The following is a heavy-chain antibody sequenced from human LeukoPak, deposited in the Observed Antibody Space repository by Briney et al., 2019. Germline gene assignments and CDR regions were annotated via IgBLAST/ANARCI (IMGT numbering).Heavy chain of an antibody. CDR1: GGTFSSYA. J-gene: IGHJ6*02. CDR2: IIPIFGTA. D-gene: IGHD5-24*01. V-gene: IGHV1-69*13. Sequence: GASVKVSCKASGGTFSSYAISWVRQAPGQGLEWMGGIIPIFGTANYAQKFQGRVTITADESTSTAYMELSSLRSEDTAVYYCARDQGDGYNLYYYGVDVWGQGTTVTVSS. CDR3: ARDQGDGYNLYYYGVDV.